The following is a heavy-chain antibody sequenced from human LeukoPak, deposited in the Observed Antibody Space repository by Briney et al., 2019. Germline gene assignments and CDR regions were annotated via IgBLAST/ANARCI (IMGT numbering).Heavy chain of an antibody. Sequence: GGSLRLSCAASGFTFSSYAMHWVRQAPGKGLEWVAVISYDGSNKYYADSVKGRFTISRDNSKNTLYLQMNSLRAEDTAVYCCARAHQLEPYYYYGMDVWGQGTTVTVSS. V-gene: IGHV3-30-3*01. CDR2: ISYDGSNK. CDR1: GFTFSSYA. CDR3: ARAHQLEPYYYYGMDV. J-gene: IGHJ6*02. D-gene: IGHD1-1*01.